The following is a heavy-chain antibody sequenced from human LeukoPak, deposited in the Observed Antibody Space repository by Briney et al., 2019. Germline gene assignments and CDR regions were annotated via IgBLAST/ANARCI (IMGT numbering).Heavy chain of an antibody. CDR1: GGSISSYY. J-gene: IGHJ4*02. CDR2: IYYSGST. CDR3: ARVRQGYSSGWYGDPYYFDY. Sequence: SETLSLTCTVSGGSISSYYWSWIRQPPGKGLEWIGYIYYSGSTNYNPSLKSRVTISVDTSKNQFSLKLSSVTAADTAVYYCARVRQGYSSGWYGDPYYFDYWGQGTLVTVSS. D-gene: IGHD6-19*01. V-gene: IGHV4-59*01.